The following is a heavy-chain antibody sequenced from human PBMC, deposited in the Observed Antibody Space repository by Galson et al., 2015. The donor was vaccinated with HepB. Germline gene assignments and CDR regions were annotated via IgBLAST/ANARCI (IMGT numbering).Heavy chain of an antibody. CDR1: GFTFRNYG. V-gene: IGHV3-33*01. J-gene: IGHJ4*02. CDR2: ICYDGNSK. CDR3: ARDHEGYFDH. Sequence: SLRLSCAASGFTFRNYGMHWVRQAPGKGLEWAAAICYDGNSKKYADSVKGRFIISRDNSKNTLYLEMNSLRAEDTAVYYCARDHEGYFDHWGQGTLVTVSS.